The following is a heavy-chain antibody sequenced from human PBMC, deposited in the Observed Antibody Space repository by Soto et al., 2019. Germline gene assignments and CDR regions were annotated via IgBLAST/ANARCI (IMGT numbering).Heavy chain of an antibody. CDR3: VRLHRDYGDY. Sequence: PSETLSLTCTVSGGSISSSSYYWGWIRQPPGKGLEWIGSIYYSGSTYYNPSLKSRVTISVDTSKNQFSLKLSSVTAADTAVYYCVRLHRDYGDYWGQGTLVTVSS. CDR2: IYYSGST. CDR1: GGSISSSSYY. V-gene: IGHV4-39*01. D-gene: IGHD3-16*02. J-gene: IGHJ4*02.